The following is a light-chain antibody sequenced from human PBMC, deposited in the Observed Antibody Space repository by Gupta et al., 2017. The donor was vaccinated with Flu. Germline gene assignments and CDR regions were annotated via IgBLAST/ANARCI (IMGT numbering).Light chain of an antibody. Sequence: SYELTPPPWVSVSPGQTARITCSGDALPKHYGCWYQQKPGQAPGLVIYNDSERPSGIPERFSGSSSGTTVTLTISGVQAEDEADYYCQSADSSGTSSLVFGGGTKLTVL. V-gene: IGLV3-25*02. J-gene: IGLJ2*01. CDR1: ALPKHY. CDR2: NDS. CDR3: QSADSSGTSSLV.